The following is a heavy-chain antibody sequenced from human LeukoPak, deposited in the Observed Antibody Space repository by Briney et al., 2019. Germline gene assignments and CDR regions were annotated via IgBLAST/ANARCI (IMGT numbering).Heavy chain of an antibody. Sequence: PGESLKISCKSSGFNSRSHWIAWVRQKPGKGLEWMGVIYPDDSDTTYSPSFQGQVTFSVDKSTSSAYLQWSSLRASDTAMYYCARHLGYYDSSGYYRGVSRGHFDYWGQGTLVTVSS. V-gene: IGHV5-51*01. D-gene: IGHD3-22*01. CDR1: GFNSRSHW. J-gene: IGHJ4*02. CDR3: ARHLGYYDSSGYYRGVSRGHFDY. CDR2: IYPDDSDT.